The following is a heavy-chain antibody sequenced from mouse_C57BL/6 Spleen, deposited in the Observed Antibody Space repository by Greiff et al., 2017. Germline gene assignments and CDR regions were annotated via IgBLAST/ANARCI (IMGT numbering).Heavy chain of an antibody. V-gene: IGHV1-76*01. Sequence: QVQLQQSGAELVRPGASVKLSCKASGYTFTDYYINWVKQRPGQGLEWIARIYPGSGNTYYNEKFKGKATLTAEKSSSTAYMQLSSLTSEDSAVYFCARYDDYDAYYFDYWGQGTTLTVSS. J-gene: IGHJ2*01. CDR2: IYPGSGNT. CDR1: GYTFTDYY. CDR3: ARYDDYDAYYFDY. D-gene: IGHD2-4*01.